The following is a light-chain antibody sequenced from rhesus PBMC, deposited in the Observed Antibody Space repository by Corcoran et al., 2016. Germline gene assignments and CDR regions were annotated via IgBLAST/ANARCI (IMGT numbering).Light chain of an antibody. J-gene: IGKJ3*01. CDR1: QGISSY. V-gene: IGKV1-25*01. CDR3: QQYNTLPFT. CDR2: YVT. Sequence: DIQMTQSPSSVSASVGDRVTITCRASQGISSYLAWYQQKPGKAPKLLIFYVTTLQSGVPSRVSGGGSGTEFTLTISSLQPEDFATSYCQQYNTLPFTFGPGTRLDIK.